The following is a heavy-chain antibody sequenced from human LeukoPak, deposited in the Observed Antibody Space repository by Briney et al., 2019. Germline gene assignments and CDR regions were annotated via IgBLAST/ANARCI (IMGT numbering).Heavy chain of an antibody. J-gene: IGHJ4*02. CDR2: IHPDSSDK. CDR1: GFTFRHSW. CDR3: TRLPRETAGDY. Sequence: PGGSLRLSCEASGFTFRHSWLSWIRQTPGKGLEWVAYIHPDSSDKFYVDSMEGRFTISRDNTKNSLYLQIDNARLDDTGLYYCTRLPRETAGDYWGQGVPDIVSS. D-gene: IGHD1-14*01. V-gene: IGHV3-7*03.